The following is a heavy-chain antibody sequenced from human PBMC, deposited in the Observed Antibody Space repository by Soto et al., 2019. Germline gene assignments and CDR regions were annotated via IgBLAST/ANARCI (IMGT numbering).Heavy chain of an antibody. D-gene: IGHD6-19*01. CDR3: ARGNSGWYGEFDY. Sequence: SVKVSCKASGCTFSSYAISWVRQAPGQGLEWMGGIIPIFGTANYAQKFQGRVTITADESTSTAYMELSSLRSEDTAVYYCARGNSGWYGEFDYWGQGTLVTVSS. J-gene: IGHJ4*02. CDR1: GCTFSSYA. V-gene: IGHV1-69*13. CDR2: IIPIFGTA.